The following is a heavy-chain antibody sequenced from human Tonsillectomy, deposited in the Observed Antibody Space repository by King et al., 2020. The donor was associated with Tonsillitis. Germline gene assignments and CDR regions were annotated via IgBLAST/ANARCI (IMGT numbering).Heavy chain of an antibody. V-gene: IGHV3-11*06. Sequence: QVQLVESGGGLVKPGGSLRLSCVASGFTFSDYYMTWIRQAPGKGLEWVSYISNSSDYTTYVDSVKGRFTISRDNPKNSLYLEMNNLRAEDTAVYYCASDIPKVGASLYWGQGTLVTVSS. CDR1: GFTFSDYY. J-gene: IGHJ4*02. D-gene: IGHD1-26*01. CDR3: ASDIPKVGASLY. CDR2: ISNSSDYT.